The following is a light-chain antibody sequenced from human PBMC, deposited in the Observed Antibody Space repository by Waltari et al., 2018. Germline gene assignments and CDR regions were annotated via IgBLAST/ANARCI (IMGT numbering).Light chain of an antibody. CDR1: QRISSW. CDR2: KAS. CDR3: QQYNSYSRT. Sequence: DIQMTQSPSTLSASAGASVTITCRASQRISSWLAWYQQKPGKAPKLLIYKASSLESGVPSRFSGSGSGTEFTLTISSLQPDDFATYYCQQYNSYSRTFGQGTKVEIK. J-gene: IGKJ1*01. V-gene: IGKV1-5*03.